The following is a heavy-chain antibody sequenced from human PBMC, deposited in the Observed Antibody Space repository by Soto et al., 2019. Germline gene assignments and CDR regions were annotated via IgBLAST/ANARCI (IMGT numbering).Heavy chain of an antibody. J-gene: IGHJ6*03. V-gene: IGHV4-34*01. CDR2: INHSGST. D-gene: IGHD2-2*01. Sequence: SETLSLTCAVYGGSFSGYYWSWIRQPPGKGLEWIGEINHSGSTNYNPSLKSRVTISVDTSKNQFSLKLSSVTAADTAVYYCARGKSCSSTSCYRDYYYMDVWGKGTTVTGSS. CDR1: GGSFSGYY. CDR3: ARGKSCSSTSCYRDYYYMDV.